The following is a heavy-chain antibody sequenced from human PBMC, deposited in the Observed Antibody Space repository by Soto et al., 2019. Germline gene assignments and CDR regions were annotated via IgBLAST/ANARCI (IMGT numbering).Heavy chain of an antibody. J-gene: IGHJ1*01. CDR2: INPNSGGT. CDR3: ARGSRSVVTPPEYFHH. Sequence: ATVKVSCKSSGYTFTGYYMHWVRQAPGQGLEWMGWINPNSGGTNYAQKFQGRVTMTRDTSISTAYMELSRLRSDDTAVYYCARGSRSVVTPPEYFHHWGQGALVTLA. CDR1: GYTFTGYY. V-gene: IGHV1-2*02. D-gene: IGHD2-21*02.